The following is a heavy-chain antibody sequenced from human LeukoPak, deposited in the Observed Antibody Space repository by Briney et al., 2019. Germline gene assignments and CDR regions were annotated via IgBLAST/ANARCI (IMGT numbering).Heavy chain of an antibody. CDR3: ARGTVVVAATPLDY. D-gene: IGHD2-15*01. Sequence: GGSLRLSCAASGFTFSSYWMHWVRQAPGKGLVWVSRINSDGSSTSYADSVKGRFTISRDNAKNTLYLQMNSLRAEDTAVYYCARGTVVVAATPLDYWGQGTLVTVSS. V-gene: IGHV3-74*01. J-gene: IGHJ4*02. CDR1: GFTFSSYW. CDR2: INSDGSST.